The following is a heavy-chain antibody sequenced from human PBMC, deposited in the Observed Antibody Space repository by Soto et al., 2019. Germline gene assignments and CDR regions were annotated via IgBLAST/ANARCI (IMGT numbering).Heavy chain of an antibody. CDR3: AKRGARGSSWTFDF. J-gene: IGHJ4*02. V-gene: IGHV3-23*01. Sequence: EVQLLESGGGLVQPGESLRLSCAASGFTFNSYAMSWVRQAPGKGLEWVSAISATGDSTYYSDSVKGRFTISRDNSKNTLSLQMNALRAEDTALYDCAKRGARGSSWTFDFWGQGTLVTVSS. CDR2: ISATGDST. CDR1: GFTFNSYA. D-gene: IGHD6-13*01.